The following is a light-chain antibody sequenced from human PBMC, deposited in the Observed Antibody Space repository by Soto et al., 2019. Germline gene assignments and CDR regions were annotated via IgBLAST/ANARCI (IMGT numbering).Light chain of an antibody. CDR2: GNS. CDR1: SSNIGAGYD. Sequence: QLVLTQPPSVSGAPGQRVTISCTGSSSNIGAGYDVHWYQQLPGTAPKLLIYGNSNRPSGVPDRFSGSKSGTSASLAITGVQAEDEADYYCQSYDSSLSGSYVFGTGTKLTV. CDR3: QSYDSSLSGSYV. V-gene: IGLV1-40*01. J-gene: IGLJ1*01.